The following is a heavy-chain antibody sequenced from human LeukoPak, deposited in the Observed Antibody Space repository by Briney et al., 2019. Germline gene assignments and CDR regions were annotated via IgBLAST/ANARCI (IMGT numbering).Heavy chain of an antibody. CDR1: GGTISSSSYY. V-gene: IGHV4-39*01. CDR3: ARLDLDGSYRFDY. J-gene: IGHJ4*02. CDR2: SYYSGYT. D-gene: IGHD1-26*01. Sequence: PSETLSLTCTVSGGTISSSSYYWGWIRQPPGKVLEWIVSSYYSGYTYYNQARMSLVTISLDTSKNQFSLKLSSVTAADTAVYYCARLDLDGSYRFDYWGQGTLVTVSS.